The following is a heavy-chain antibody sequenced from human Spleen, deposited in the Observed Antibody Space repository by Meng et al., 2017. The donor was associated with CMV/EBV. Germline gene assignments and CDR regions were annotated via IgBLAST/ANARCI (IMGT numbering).Heavy chain of an antibody. J-gene: IGHJ6*02. CDR1: GYTFNDYG. CDR2: ITPYNDNT. Sequence: ASVKVSCKASGYTFNDYGISWVRLAPGQGLEWMGWITPYNDNTIYAQKFQGRVIMTTDASSMSAFMEVAALTSDDTALYFCARDGDGGGRWGGMDAWGQGTMVTVSS. D-gene: IGHD6-19*01. CDR3: ARDGDGGGRWGGMDA. V-gene: IGHV1-18*01.